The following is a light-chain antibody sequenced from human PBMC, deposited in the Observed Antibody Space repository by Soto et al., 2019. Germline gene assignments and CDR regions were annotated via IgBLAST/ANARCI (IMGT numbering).Light chain of an antibody. CDR1: QAISNF. V-gene: IGKV1-27*01. CDR3: QNFNGAPYG. CDR2: EAS. J-gene: IGKJ2*03. Sequence: DIQMTQSPSSLSSSVGDRVTITCRASQAISNFVAWYQQKPGKSPTLLISEASTLQSGVPSRVSGRGSGTDFTLTISSLQPEDFASCFCQNFNGAPYGFGQGTKLAVK.